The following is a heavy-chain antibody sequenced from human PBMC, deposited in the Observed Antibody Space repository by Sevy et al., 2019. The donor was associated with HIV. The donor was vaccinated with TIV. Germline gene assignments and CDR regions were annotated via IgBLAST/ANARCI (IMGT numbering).Heavy chain of an antibody. D-gene: IGHD3-22*01. CDR2: FDPEDGET. J-gene: IGHJ4*02. V-gene: IGHV1-24*01. Sequence: ASVKVSCKVSGYTLTEFSMHWVRQAPGKGLEWMGTFDPEDGETIYAQKFQGRVTMTEDTSTDTASMELSSLRSDDTAVYYCATTKDYYDSSGYPFDYWGQRTLVTVSS. CDR1: GYTLTEFS. CDR3: ATTKDYYDSSGYPFDY.